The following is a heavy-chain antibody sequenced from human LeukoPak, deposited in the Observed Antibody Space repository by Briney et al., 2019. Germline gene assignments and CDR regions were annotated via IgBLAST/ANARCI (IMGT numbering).Heavy chain of an antibody. CDR2: IYYSGST. V-gene: IGHV4-59*01. D-gene: IGHD7-27*01. CDR1: GGSISSYY. Sequence: PSETLSLTCTVSGGSISSYYWSWIRQPPGKGLEWIGYIYYSGSTNYNPSLKSRVTISVDTSKNQFSLKLSSVTAADTAVYYCARDPSRLGINAFDIWGQGTMVTVSS. CDR3: ARDPSRLGINAFDI. J-gene: IGHJ3*02.